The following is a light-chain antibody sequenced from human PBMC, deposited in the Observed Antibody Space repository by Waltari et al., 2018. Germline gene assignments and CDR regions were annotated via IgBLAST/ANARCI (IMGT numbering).Light chain of an antibody. Sequence: QSALTQPASASGSPGHSITIPCTGTSSDGGDYKHVSWYQQHPGKAPKLMIYAVSKRPSGVSDRFSGSKSGDMASLTISGLQPEDEAEYFCSSYAGSSKGVFGGGTKVTVL. CDR2: AVS. V-gene: IGLV2-23*02. CDR3: SSYAGSSKGV. CDR1: SSDGGDYKH. J-gene: IGLJ2*01.